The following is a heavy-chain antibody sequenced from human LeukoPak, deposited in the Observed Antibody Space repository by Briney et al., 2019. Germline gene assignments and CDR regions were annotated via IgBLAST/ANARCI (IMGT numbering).Heavy chain of an antibody. CDR1: GYTLTELS. V-gene: IGHV1-24*01. Sequence: RASVKVSCKVSGYTLTELSMHWVRQAPGKGREWMGGFDPEDGETIYAQKFQGRVTMTEDTFTDTAYMELSSLRSEDTAVYYCATRSRILYSSGWTYDYWGQGTLVTVSS. CDR3: ATRSRILYSSGWTYDY. CDR2: FDPEDGET. J-gene: IGHJ4*02. D-gene: IGHD6-19*01.